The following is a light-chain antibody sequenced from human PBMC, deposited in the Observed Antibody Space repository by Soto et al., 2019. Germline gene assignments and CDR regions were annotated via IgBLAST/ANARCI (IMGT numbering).Light chain of an antibody. V-gene: IGLV2-8*01. Sequence: AVTQPPSASGFPGQSVTISCTGTSSDVGYYDYVSWYQQHPGKAPKLVIYEVTKRPSGVPDRGSASKSGNTASLTVSGLRAEEEADYYCCSLTTSHTYVFGSGTKANGL. CDR2: EVT. CDR3: CSLTTSHTYV. CDR1: SSDVGYYDY. J-gene: IGLJ1*01.